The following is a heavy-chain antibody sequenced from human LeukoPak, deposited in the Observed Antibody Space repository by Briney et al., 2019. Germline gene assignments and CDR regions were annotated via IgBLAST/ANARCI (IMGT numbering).Heavy chain of an antibody. Sequence: GGSLRLSCAASGFTLSAYFMSWVRQAPGKGLEWVAFIRYDGSNKYYADSVKGRFTISRDNSKNTLYLQMNSLRAEDTAVYYCAKEVAAALDYWGQGTLVTVSS. CDR1: GFTLSAYF. V-gene: IGHV3-30*02. CDR2: IRYDGSNK. J-gene: IGHJ4*02. D-gene: IGHD6-13*01. CDR3: AKEVAAALDY.